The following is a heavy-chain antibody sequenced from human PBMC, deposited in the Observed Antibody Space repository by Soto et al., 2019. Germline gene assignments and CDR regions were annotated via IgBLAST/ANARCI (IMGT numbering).Heavy chain of an antibody. CDR3: ARGTRATQYYDFFYGVDV. J-gene: IGHJ6*02. V-gene: IGHV4-59*01. CDR2: ISYSGST. Sequence: QVQLQGSGPRLVKPSETLSLNCSVSGGSISPYFWTWVRQAPGKGLEWIGYISYSGSTNYNPSLKSRLTILLSTSKKQFSLKLTSVTAADTAVYYCARGTRATQYYDFFYGVDVWGQGTTVTVSS. CDR1: GGSISPYF.